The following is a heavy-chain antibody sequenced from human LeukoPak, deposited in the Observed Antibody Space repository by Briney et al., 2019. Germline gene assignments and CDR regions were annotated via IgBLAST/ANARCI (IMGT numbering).Heavy chain of an antibody. CDR1: GGSISSYY. CDR3: ARGASYYAGSGLNWFDP. Sequence: SETLSLTCTVSGGSISSYYWSWIRQPPGKGLEWIGNIYYSGSTNYNPSLKRRVTISVDTSKNQFSLKLSSVAAADTAVYYCARGASYYAGSGLNWFDPWGQGTLVTVSS. CDR2: IYYSGST. J-gene: IGHJ5*02. V-gene: IGHV4-59*01. D-gene: IGHD3-22*01.